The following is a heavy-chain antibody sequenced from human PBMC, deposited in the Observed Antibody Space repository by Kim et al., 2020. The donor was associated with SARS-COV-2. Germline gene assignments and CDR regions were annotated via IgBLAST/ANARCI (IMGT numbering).Heavy chain of an antibody. CDR3: AKDIGYGSGRDPWFDP. V-gene: IGHV3-9*01. J-gene: IGHJ5*02. CDR2: IRWNRGSI. D-gene: IGHD3-10*01. Sequence: GGSLRLSCAASGFNFDDYVMHWVRQAPGKGLEWVSGIRWNRGSIGYADAVKGRFTISRDNAKNSLYLQMNSLRAEDTALYYCAKDIGYGSGRDPWFDPWGQGTLVTVSS. CDR1: GFNFDDYV.